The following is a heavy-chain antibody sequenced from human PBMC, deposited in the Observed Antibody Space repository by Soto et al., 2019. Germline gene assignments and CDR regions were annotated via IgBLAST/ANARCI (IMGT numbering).Heavy chain of an antibody. V-gene: IGHV3-30*18. Sequence: PGGSLRLSCAASGFTFSSYGMHWVRQAPGKGLEWVAVISYDGSNKYYADSVKGRFTISRDNSKNTLYLQMNSLRAEDTAVYYCAKDAERLWWPSRGFYYFDYWGQGTLVTFSS. J-gene: IGHJ4*02. CDR2: ISYDGSNK. D-gene: IGHD2-21*01. CDR1: GFTFSSYG. CDR3: AKDAERLWWPSRGFYYFDY.